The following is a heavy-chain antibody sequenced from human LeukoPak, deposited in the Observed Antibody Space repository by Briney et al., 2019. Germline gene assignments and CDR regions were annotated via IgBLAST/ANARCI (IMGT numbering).Heavy chain of an antibody. CDR1: GYTFTAYY. Sequence: ASVKVSCKASGYTFTAYYMHWVRQAPGQGLEWMGWITPNSGGTKYAQRFQGRVTMTRDTSISTAYMEPSGLRSDDTAVYYCARGFRLSAIEDWFDPWGQGTLVTVSS. J-gene: IGHJ5*02. CDR2: ITPNSGGT. D-gene: IGHD2-2*02. V-gene: IGHV1-2*02. CDR3: ARGFRLSAIEDWFDP.